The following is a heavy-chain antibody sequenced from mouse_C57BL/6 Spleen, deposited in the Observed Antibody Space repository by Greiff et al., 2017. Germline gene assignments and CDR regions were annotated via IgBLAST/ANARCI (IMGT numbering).Heavy chain of an antibody. D-gene: IGHD2-12*01. V-gene: IGHV1-69*01. CDR1: GYTFTSYW. J-gene: IGHJ3*01. CDR3: AREELRRVGFAD. Sequence: QVQLQQPGAELVMPGASVKLSCKASGYTFTSYWMHWVKQRPGQGLEWIGEIDPSDSYTNYNQKFKGKSPLTVDKASSTAYMQLSSLTSEDSAVYYCAREELRRVGFADWGQGTLVTVSA. CDR2: IDPSDSYT.